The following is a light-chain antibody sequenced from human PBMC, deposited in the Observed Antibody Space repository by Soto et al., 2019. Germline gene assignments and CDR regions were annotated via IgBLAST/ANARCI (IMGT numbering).Light chain of an antibody. V-gene: IGKV3-20*01. Sequence: EIVLTQSPGTLPLSPGERATLSCSASQSVSSSFLAWYQQKPGQAPRLLIYGASSRATGIPDRFSGSGSGTDFTLTISRLEPEYVAVYYCQQYGSSPLTFGGGTKVEIK. J-gene: IGKJ4*01. CDR1: QSVSSSF. CDR3: QQYGSSPLT. CDR2: GAS.